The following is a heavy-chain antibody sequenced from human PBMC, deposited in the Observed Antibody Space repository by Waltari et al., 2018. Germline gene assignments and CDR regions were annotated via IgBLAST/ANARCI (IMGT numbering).Heavy chain of an antibody. CDR1: GGSISSYY. V-gene: IGHV4-4*07. CDR3: ARDEEVLWFGELFNNDAFDI. Sequence: QVQLQESGPGLVKPSETLSLTCTVSGGSISSYYWSWIRQPAGKGREWIGRIYTSGSTNYNPSLKSRVTMSVDTSKNQFSLKLSSVTAADTAVYYCARDEEVLWFGELFNNDAFDIWGQGTMVTVSS. D-gene: IGHD3-10*01. J-gene: IGHJ3*02. CDR2: IYTSGST.